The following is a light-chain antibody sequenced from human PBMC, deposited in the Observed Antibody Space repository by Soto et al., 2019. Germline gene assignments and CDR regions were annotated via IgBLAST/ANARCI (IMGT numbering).Light chain of an antibody. V-gene: IGLV1-51*01. Sequence: QSVLTQPPSVSAAPGQKVTISCSGSSSNVGNNYVSWYQQLPGTAPKLLIFDNNKRASGIPDRFSGSKSGTSATLGITGLQTGDEADYYCGTWDSSLSDNWVFGGGTKVTVL. J-gene: IGLJ3*02. CDR1: SSNVGNNY. CDR3: GTWDSSLSDNWV. CDR2: DNN.